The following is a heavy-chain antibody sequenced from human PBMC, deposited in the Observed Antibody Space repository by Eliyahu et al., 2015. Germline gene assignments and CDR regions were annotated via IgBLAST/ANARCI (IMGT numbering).Heavy chain of an antibody. CDR3: AKSEQWLVRDYYYGMDV. D-gene: IGHD6-19*01. V-gene: IGHV3-23*01. Sequence: EVQLLESGGGLVQPGGSLRLSCXASGFXXSXXAMSWVRQAPGKGLGXVSAISGSGGSTYYADXVKGRFTISRDNSKNTLYLQMNSLRAEDTAVYYCAKSEQWLVRDYYYGMDVWGQGTTVTVSS. J-gene: IGHJ6*02. CDR2: ISGSGGST. CDR1: GFXXSXXA.